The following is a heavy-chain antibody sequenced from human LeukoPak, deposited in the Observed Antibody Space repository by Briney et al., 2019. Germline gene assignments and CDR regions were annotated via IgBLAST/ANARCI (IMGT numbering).Heavy chain of an antibody. V-gene: IGHV3-74*01. D-gene: IGHD3-16*02. J-gene: IGHJ4*02. CDR3: ARDGRLRELSSFDY. CDR2: INSDGSST. CDR1: GFTLSSYW. Sequence: GGSLRLSCAASGFTLSSYWMHWVRQAPGKGLVWVSRINSDGSSTSYADSVKGRFTISRDDAKNTLYLQMNSLRAEDTAVYYCARDGRLRELSSFDYWGQGTLVTVSS.